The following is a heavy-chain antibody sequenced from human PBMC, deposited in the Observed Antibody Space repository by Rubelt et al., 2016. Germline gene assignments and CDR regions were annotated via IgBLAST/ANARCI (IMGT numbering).Heavy chain of an antibody. CDR1: GGSFSGYY. J-gene: IGHJ4*02. CDR3: AREHGGNTPPYYFDY. CDR2: INRSGDT. D-gene: IGHD4-23*01. Sequence: QVQLQQWGAGLLKPSETLSLTCAVYGGSFSGYYWSWIRQPPGTGLEWIGEINRSGDTTYNPSLKGRLTISVDTSKNQVSLRLTSVTSADTAVYYCAREHGGNTPPYYFDYWGQGILLTVSS. V-gene: IGHV4-34*01.